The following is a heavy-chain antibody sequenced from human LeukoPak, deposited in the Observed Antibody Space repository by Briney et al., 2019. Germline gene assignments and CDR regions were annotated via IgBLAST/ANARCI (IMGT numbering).Heavy chain of an antibody. CDR3: ARNDFFDFDY. CDR2: INSDGSST. V-gene: IGHV3-74*01. J-gene: IGHJ4*02. Sequence: GGSLRLSCAASGFTFSSYWMHWVRQAPGKGLAWVSRINSDGSSTSYADSVKGRFTISRDSAKNTLYLQMSSLRAEDTAVYYCARNDFFDFDYWGQGTLVTVSS. D-gene: IGHD3-3*01. CDR1: GFTFSSYW.